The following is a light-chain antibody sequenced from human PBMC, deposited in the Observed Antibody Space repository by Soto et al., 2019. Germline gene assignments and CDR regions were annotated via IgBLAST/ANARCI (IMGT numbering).Light chain of an antibody. CDR3: AAWDDSLNGWV. CDR1: SSNIGSNT. J-gene: IGLJ3*02. CDR2: SNN. Sequence: QSVLTQPPSASGTPGQRVTISCSGSSSNIGSNTVNWHQQLPGTAPKLLIYSNNQRPSGVPDRFSGSKSGTSASRAISGLQSEDEADYYCAAWDDSLNGWVFGGGTQLTVL. V-gene: IGLV1-44*01.